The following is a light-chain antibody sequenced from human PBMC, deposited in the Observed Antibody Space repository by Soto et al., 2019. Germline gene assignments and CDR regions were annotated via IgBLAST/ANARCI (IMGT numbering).Light chain of an antibody. CDR1: QSVSSNY. J-gene: IGKJ5*01. V-gene: IGKV3-20*01. CDR3: QQYGSSPIT. CDR2: GAS. Sequence: EIVLTQSPGTLSFSPGERATLSCRASQSVSSNYLAWYLQKPGQAPRLLINGASTRATGIPDRFSGTGSGTDFTLTMSRLEPEDFAVYYCQQYGSSPITFGQGTRLEIK.